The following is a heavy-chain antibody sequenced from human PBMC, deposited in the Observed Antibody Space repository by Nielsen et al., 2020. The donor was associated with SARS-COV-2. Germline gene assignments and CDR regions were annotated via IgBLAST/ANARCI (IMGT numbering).Heavy chain of an antibody. Sequence: GGSLRLSCAASGFTFSSYWMSWVRQAPGKGLEWVANIKQDGSEKYYVDSVKGRFTISRDNAKNSLYLQMNSLRAEDTAVYYCARDRWNYYYYYGMDVWGQGTTVTVSS. D-gene: IGHD1-1*01. J-gene: IGHJ6*02. V-gene: IGHV3-7*03. CDR1: GFTFSSYW. CDR2: IKQDGSEK. CDR3: ARDRWNYYYYYGMDV.